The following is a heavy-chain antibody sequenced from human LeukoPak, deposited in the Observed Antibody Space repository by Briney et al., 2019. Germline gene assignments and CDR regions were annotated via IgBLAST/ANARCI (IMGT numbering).Heavy chain of an antibody. D-gene: IGHD2-21*01. J-gene: IGHJ4*02. CDR2: ISDSGST. CDR3: ARADQVGINGY. CDR1: GGSLSTHH. Sequence: SETLSLTCVVSGGSLSTHHWSWIRQSPGRGLEWIGYISDSGSTNYNPSLKSRVTISVDTSKNQFSLKLSSVTAADTAVYYCARADQVGINGYWGQGTLVTVSS. V-gene: IGHV4-59*11.